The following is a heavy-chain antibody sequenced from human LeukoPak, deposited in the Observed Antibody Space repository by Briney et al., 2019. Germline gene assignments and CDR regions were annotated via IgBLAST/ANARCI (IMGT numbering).Heavy chain of an antibody. Sequence: SPSLSPTCTVAAGSVSSTTYYWSWIRQPPGKGLQWIASINYSGSTYYNPSLKSRVTISVDTSENQFSLKLSSVTAADTAVYYCARYVVYGSGKYYFDYWGQGTLVTVSS. CDR3: ARYVVYGSGKYYFDY. CDR2: INYSGST. CDR1: AGSVSSTTYY. D-gene: IGHD3-10*01. V-gene: IGHV4-39*01. J-gene: IGHJ4*02.